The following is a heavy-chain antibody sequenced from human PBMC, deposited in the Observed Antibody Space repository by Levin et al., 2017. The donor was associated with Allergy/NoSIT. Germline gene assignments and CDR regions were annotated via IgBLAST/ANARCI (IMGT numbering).Heavy chain of an antibody. V-gene: IGHV4-31*03. D-gene: IGHD5-24*01. CDR3: ARGGDGYNSDY. J-gene: IGHJ4*02. Sequence: PSETLSLTCTVSGGSISSGGYYWSWIRQHPGKGLEWIGYIYYSGSTYYNPSLKSRVTISVDTSKNQFSLKLSSVTAADTAVYYCARGGDGYNSDYWGQGTLVTVSS. CDR2: IYYSGST. CDR1: GGSISSGGYY.